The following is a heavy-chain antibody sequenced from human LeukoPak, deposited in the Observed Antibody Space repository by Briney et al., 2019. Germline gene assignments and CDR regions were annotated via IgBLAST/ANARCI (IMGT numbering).Heavy chain of an antibody. Sequence: GASVKVSCKASGYTFTGYYMHWVRQAPGQGLEWMGRFIPTLDMANHAQKFQDRVTITADKSTSTAYMELSSLRSEDTAVYYCARETVGFDYWGQGTLVTVSS. J-gene: IGHJ4*02. CDR1: GYTFTGYY. CDR3: ARETVGFDY. V-gene: IGHV1-69*04. CDR2: FIPTLDMA. D-gene: IGHD2-15*01.